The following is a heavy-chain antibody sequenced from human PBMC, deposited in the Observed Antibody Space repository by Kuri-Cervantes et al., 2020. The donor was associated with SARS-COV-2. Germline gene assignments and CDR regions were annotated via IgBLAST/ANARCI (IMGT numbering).Heavy chain of an antibody. V-gene: IGHV3-21*01. CDR2: IGSSGRNI. Sequence: AESLTLSWAVSGFSFSSYSMNWVRQPPGKGLEWVSSIGSSGRNIYYADSVKGRFTISRDNAKNSLYLQMNSLRAEDTAAYYCARAGRWLQSTPFDYWGQGTTVTVSS. D-gene: IGHD5-24*01. CDR1: GFSFSSYS. CDR3: ARAGRWLQSTPFDY. J-gene: IGHJ4*02.